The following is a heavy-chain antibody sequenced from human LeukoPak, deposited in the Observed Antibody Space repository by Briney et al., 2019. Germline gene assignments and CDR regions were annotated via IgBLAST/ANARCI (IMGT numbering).Heavy chain of an antibody. CDR1: GFTFSSYG. CDR3: AKDGQGLTYYFDY. CDR2: ISDDGSKK. V-gene: IGHV3-30*18. Sequence: GGSLRLSCVASGFTFSSYGMHWVCQAPGEGLEWVAVISDDGSKKYYVDSVKGRFTISRDNSKNTLDLQMNSLRAEDTAVYYCAKDGQGLTYYFDYWGQGTLVTVSS. D-gene: IGHD3-16*01. J-gene: IGHJ4*02.